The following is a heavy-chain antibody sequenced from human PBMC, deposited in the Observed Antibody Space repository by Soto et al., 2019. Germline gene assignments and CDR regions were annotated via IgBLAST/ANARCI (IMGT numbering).Heavy chain of an antibody. CDR2: INPSDGSA. J-gene: IGHJ4*02. CDR1: KYTSTSYD. Sequence: ASVKVSCKSSKYTSTSYDVHWVRQAPGQGLEWMGLINPSDGSASYAQPFQGRVTLTRDTSTSTVYMQLSSLRSEDTAVYFCALGRGRPYYFEYWGQGTLVTVSS. V-gene: IGHV1-46*03. D-gene: IGHD1-26*01. CDR3: ALGRGRPYYFEY.